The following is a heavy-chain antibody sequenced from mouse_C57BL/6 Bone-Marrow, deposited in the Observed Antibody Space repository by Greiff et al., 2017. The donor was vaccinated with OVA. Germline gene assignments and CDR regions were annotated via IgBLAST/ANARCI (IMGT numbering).Heavy chain of an antibody. Sequence: VQLQQSVAELVRPGASVKLSCTASGFNIKNTYMHWVKQRPEQGLEWIGRIDPANDNTKYAPKFQGKATMTADTSSNTAYLQLSSLSSEDTAVYCCARGNFGSSRYARDYWGQGTSVTVSS. CDR2: IDPANDNT. CDR1: GFNIKNTY. J-gene: IGHJ4*01. V-gene: IGHV14-3*01. CDR3: ARGNFGSSRYARDY. D-gene: IGHD1-1*01.